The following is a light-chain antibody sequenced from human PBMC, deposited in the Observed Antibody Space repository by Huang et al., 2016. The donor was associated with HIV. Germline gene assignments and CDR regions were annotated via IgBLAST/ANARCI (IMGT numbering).Light chain of an antibody. V-gene: IGKV3-15*01. CDR2: GAS. Sequence: ERVMTQSPDTLSVSPGERATLSCRASQGVRSNLAWYQQKPGQAPRLLIYGASTRVTGIPARFSGSGSETDFTLTIRSIQSEDSAVYYCQQYNNWPRTFGQGTKLEIK. J-gene: IGKJ2*01. CDR1: QGVRSN. CDR3: QQYNNWPRT.